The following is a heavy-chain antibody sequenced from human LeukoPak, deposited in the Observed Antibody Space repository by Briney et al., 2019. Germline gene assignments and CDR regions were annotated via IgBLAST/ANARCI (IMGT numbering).Heavy chain of an antibody. D-gene: IGHD3-22*01. J-gene: IGHJ2*01. CDR2: IYTSGST. V-gene: IGHV4-4*07. CDR3: ARDGPNYYDSSGYPNDYWYFDL. Sequence: SETLSLTCTVSGGSISSYYWSWIRQPAGKGLEWIGGIYTSGSTNYNPSLKSRVTMSVDTSKNQFSLKLSSVTAADTAVYYCARDGPNYYDSSGYPNDYWYFDLWGRGTLVTVSS. CDR1: GGSISSYY.